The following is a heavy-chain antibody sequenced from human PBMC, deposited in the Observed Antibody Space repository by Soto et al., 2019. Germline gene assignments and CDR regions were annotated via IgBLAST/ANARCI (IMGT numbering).Heavy chain of an antibody. Sequence: QVQLVESGGGVVQPGRSLTLSCAASGFTFSSYGMHWVRQAPGKGLEWVAVILYDGSNQYYADSVKGRFTISRDNSKNTLSLQMNSLRTEDTAVYYCVKISDRGYQFDFWGQGTLVTVSS. D-gene: IGHD3-22*01. CDR2: ILYDGSNQ. J-gene: IGHJ4*02. V-gene: IGHV3-30*18. CDR1: GFTFSSYG. CDR3: VKISDRGYQFDF.